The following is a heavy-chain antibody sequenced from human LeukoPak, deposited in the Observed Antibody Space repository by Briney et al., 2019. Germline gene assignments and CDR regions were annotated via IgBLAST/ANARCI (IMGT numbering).Heavy chain of an antibody. CDR1: GYTFTSYD. CDR3: ARQLWFGEFLDAFDI. CDR2: MNPNSGNT. J-gene: IGHJ3*02. Sequence: ASVKVSCKASGYTFTSYDINWVLQATGQGLEWMGWMNPNSGNTGYAQKFQGRVTMTRNTSISTAHMELSSLRSEDTAVYYCARQLWFGEFLDAFDIWGQGTMVTVSS. V-gene: IGHV1-8*01. D-gene: IGHD3-10*01.